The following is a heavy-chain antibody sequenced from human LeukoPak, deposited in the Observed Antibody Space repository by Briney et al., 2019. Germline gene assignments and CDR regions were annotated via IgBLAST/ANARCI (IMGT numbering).Heavy chain of an antibody. CDR1: GYTFTSYY. Sequence: GASVKVSCTASGYTFTSYYMHWVRQAPGQGLEWMGWINPNSGGTNYAQKFQGRVTMTRDTSISTAYMELSRLRYDDTAVYYCARDLLHVYYYDSSGYVRGAFDIWGQGTMVTVSS. D-gene: IGHD3-22*01. V-gene: IGHV1-2*02. CDR2: INPNSGGT. J-gene: IGHJ3*02. CDR3: ARDLLHVYYYDSSGYVRGAFDI.